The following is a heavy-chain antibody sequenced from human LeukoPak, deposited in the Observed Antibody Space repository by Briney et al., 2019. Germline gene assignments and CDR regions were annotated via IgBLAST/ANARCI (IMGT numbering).Heavy chain of an antibody. CDR1: GGSINSCY. V-gene: IGHV4-59*08. Sequence: SETLSLTCTVSGGSINSCYWSWIRQPPGKGLEWIGYIYYSGSTNYNPSLKSRVTISVDTSKNQFSLKLSSVTAADTAVYYCARNIAAAGFWFDPWGQGTLVTVSS. CDR2: IYYSGST. J-gene: IGHJ5*02. CDR3: ARNIAAAGFWFDP. D-gene: IGHD6-13*01.